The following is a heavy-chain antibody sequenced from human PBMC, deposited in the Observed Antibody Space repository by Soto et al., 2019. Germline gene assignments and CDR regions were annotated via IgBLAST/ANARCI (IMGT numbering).Heavy chain of an antibody. V-gene: IGHV3-23*01. CDR3: ARRGSGSYYDY. CDR1: GFTFSSYA. J-gene: IGHJ4*02. D-gene: IGHD1-26*01. Sequence: EVQLLESGGGLVQPGGSLRLSCAASGFTFSSYAMRWVRQAPGKGLEWVSAISGSGGSTYYADSVKGRFTVSRDNSTNTLYLQMTSLRAEDTAVYYCARRGSGSYYDYWGQGTLVTVSS. CDR2: ISGSGGST.